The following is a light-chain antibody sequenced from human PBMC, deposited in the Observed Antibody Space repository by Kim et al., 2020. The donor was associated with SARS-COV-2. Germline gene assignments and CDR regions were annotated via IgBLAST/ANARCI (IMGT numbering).Light chain of an antibody. Sequence: EIVMTQSPATLSVSPGERATLACRASQSVSSNLAWYQQKPGQAPRLRIYGASTRATGIPARFSGSGSGTEFTLTISSLQSEDFAVYYCQQYNSWPPLTFGGGTKVKI. J-gene: IGKJ4*01. V-gene: IGKV3-15*01. CDR2: GAS. CDR3: QQYNSWPPLT. CDR1: QSVSSN.